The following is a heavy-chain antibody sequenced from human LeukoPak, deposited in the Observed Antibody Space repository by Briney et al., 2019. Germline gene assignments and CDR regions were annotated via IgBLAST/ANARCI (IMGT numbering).Heavy chain of an antibody. D-gene: IGHD3-22*01. V-gene: IGHV3-30*02. CDR2: ITYDGSNK. Sequence: GGSLRLSCAAPGFTFSSCGMHWVRQPPGKGLGWVSFITYDGSNKRYIDSVKGRFTISRDNSKNTLSLQMNNLRVEDTGVYYCAKDESVSSGSFDYWGQGTLVAVSS. J-gene: IGHJ4*02. CDR1: GFTFSSCG. CDR3: AKDESVSSGSFDY.